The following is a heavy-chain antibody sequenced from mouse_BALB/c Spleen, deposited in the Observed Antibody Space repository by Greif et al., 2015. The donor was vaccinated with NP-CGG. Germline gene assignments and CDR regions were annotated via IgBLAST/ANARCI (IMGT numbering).Heavy chain of an antibody. CDR3: AGTYFNY. CDR1: GFNIKDTY. D-gene: IGHD3-3*01. V-gene: IGHV14-3*02. Sequence: VHVKQSGAELVKPGASVKLSCTASGFNIKDTYMHWVKQRPEQGLEWIGRIDPANGNTKYDPKFQGKATITADTSSNTAYLRLSSLTSEDAAVYYCAGTYFNYWGQGTTLSVSS. CDR2: IDPANGNT. J-gene: IGHJ2*01.